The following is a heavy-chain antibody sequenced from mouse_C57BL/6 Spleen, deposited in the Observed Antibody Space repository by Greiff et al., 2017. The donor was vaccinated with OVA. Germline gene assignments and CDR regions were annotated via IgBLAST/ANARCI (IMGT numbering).Heavy chain of an antibody. CDR2: IDPEDGDT. D-gene: IGHD2-1*01. J-gene: IGHJ4*01. CDR3: TNYGNSSMDY. CDR1: GFNIKDYY. Sequence: VQLQQSGAELVRPGASVKLSCTASGFNIKDYYMHWVKQRTEQGLEWIGRIDPEDGDTEYAPKFQGKATMTADTSSNTAYLQLSSLTSEDTAVYYCTNYGNSSMDYWGQGTSVTVSS. V-gene: IGHV14-1*01.